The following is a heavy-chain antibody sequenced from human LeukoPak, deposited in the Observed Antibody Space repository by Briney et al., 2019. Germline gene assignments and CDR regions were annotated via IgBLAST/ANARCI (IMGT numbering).Heavy chain of an antibody. CDR2: INPSGGST. CDR1: GYTFTSYY. V-gene: IGHV1-46*01. J-gene: IGHJ4*02. D-gene: IGHD3-10*01. CDR3: ARDGKRTPRITMVRGVIITGVDY. Sequence: ASVKVSCKASGYTFTSYYMHWVRQAPGQGLEWMGIINPSGGSTSYAQKFQGRVTMTRDMSTSAVYMELSSLRSEDTAVYYCARDGKRTPRITMVRGVIITGVDYWGQGTLVTVSS.